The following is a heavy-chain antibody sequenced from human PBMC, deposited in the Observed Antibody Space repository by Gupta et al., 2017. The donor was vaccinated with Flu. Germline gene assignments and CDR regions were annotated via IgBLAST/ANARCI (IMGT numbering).Heavy chain of an antibody. Sequence: FYFSSYAMSWVRQARGKGLEWVSAIRGSGISTYYADSVKGRFTISRDNSKNTLFLQLNSLRAEDTAVYYCTPSTPGSVTYWGQGTLVTVSS. V-gene: IGHV3-23*01. CDR3: TPSTPGSVTY. D-gene: IGHD4-4*01. CDR1: FYFSSYA. J-gene: IGHJ4*02. CDR2: IRGSGIST.